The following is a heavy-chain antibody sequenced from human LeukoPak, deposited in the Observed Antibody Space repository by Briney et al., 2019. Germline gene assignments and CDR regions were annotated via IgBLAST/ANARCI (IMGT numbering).Heavy chain of an antibody. D-gene: IGHD3-3*01. CDR1: GFTFSSYA. CDR3: AKCNDFWSGYLLY. Sequence: AGGSLRLSCAASGFTFSSYAMSWVRQAPGKGLEWVSAISGSGGGTYYADSVKGRFTISRDNSKNTLYLQMNSLRAEDTAVYYCAKCNDFWSGYLLYWGQGTLVTVSS. J-gene: IGHJ4*02. V-gene: IGHV3-23*01. CDR2: ISGSGGGT.